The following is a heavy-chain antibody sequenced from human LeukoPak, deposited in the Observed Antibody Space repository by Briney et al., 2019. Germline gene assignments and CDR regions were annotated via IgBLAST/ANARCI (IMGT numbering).Heavy chain of an antibody. Sequence: GGSLRLSCAASGFTFDDYDMSWVRQAPGEGLELVSGVNWNGDSTGYADSVKGRFTISRDNAKNSLYLQMNSLRAEDTALYYCARGSYYDDSSGLAPDYWGQGTLVTVSS. CDR1: GFTFDDYD. CDR3: ARGSYYDDSSGLAPDY. CDR2: VNWNGDST. V-gene: IGHV3-20*04. D-gene: IGHD3-22*01. J-gene: IGHJ4*02.